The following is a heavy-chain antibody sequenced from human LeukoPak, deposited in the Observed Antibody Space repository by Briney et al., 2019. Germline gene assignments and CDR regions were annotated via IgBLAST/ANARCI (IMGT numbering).Heavy chain of an antibody. CDR2: ISAYNGNT. D-gene: IGHD3-10*01. V-gene: IGHV1-18*01. Sequence: ASVKVSCKASGYTFTSYGISWVRQAPGQGLEGMGWISAYNGNTNYAQKLQGRVTMTTDTSTITAYMELRSLRSDDTAVYYCARDDPSDLLLWFGELLSYGMDVWGQGTTVTVSS. J-gene: IGHJ6*02. CDR1: GYTFTSYG. CDR3: ARDDPSDLLLWFGELLSYGMDV.